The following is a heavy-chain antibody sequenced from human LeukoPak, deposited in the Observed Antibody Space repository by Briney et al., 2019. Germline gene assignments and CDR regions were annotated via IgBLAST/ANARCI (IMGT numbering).Heavy chain of an antibody. CDR1: GHTFTSYD. V-gene: IGHV1-8*01. D-gene: IGHD2-15*01. CDR3: ARGAPGSYCSGGSCPYFDF. Sequence: ASVKVSCKASGHTFTSYDINWVRQATGQGLEWMGWMNPNSGNTGYAQKFQGRVTMTSNTSISTAYMEVTGLKSEDTAVYYCARGAPGSYCSGGSCPYFDFWGQGTLATVSS. J-gene: IGHJ4*02. CDR2: MNPNSGNT.